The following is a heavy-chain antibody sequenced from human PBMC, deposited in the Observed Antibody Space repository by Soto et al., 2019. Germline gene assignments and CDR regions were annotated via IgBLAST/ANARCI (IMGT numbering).Heavy chain of an antibody. CDR2: IYYSGST. D-gene: IGHD2-2*01. CDR3: ARDISTSEQAYYYYYGMDV. J-gene: IGHJ6*02. CDR1: GVSISSGDYY. V-gene: IGHV4-30-4*01. Sequence: ALETLSLTCTFSGVSISSGDYYLSWIRQPPGKGLEWIGYIYYSGSTYYNPSLKSRVTISVDTSKNQFSLKLSSVTAADTAVYYCARDISTSEQAYYYYYGMDVWGQGTTVTVSS.